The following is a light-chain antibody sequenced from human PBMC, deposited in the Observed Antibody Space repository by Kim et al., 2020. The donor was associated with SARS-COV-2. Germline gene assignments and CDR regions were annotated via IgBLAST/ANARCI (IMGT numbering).Light chain of an antibody. CDR3: QSYDSSLSGSV. J-gene: IGLJ2*01. V-gene: IGLV1-40*01. CDR2: GNS. CDR1: NSNIGAGYD. Sequence: QRFTTTGTERNSNIGAGYDVHWYQQLPGTAPKRLIYGNSNRPSGVPDRFSGSKSGTSASLAITGLQAEDEADYYCQSYDSSLSGSVFGGGTQLTVL.